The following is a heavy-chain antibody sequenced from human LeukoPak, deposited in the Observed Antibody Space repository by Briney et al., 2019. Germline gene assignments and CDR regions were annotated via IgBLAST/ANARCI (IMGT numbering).Heavy chain of an antibody. V-gene: IGHV4-38-2*02. CDR3: ASVHSSGLGY. D-gene: IGHD6-19*01. Sequence: PSETLSLTCTVSGYSISSAYYWGWIRQPPGKGLEWIGSIYYSGSTYYNPSLKSRVTISVDTSKNQFSLKLSSVTAADTAVYYCASVHSSGLGYWGQGTLVTVSS. CDR1: GYSISSAYY. CDR2: IYYSGST. J-gene: IGHJ4*02.